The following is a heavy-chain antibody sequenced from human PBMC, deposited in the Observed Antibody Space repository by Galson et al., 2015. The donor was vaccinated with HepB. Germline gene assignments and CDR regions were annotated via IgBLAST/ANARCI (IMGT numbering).Heavy chain of an antibody. V-gene: IGHV1-24*01. J-gene: IGHJ6*03. Sequence: SVKVSCKVSGYTLTELSMHWVRQAPGKGLEWMGGFDPEDGETIYAQKFQGRVTMTEDTSTDTAYMELSSLRSEDTAVYYCATLGYDFWSGYQKNNYYYYYYMDVWGKGTTVTVSS. CDR2: FDPEDGET. CDR3: ATLGYDFWSGYQKNNYYYYYYMDV. CDR1: GYTLTELS. D-gene: IGHD3-3*01.